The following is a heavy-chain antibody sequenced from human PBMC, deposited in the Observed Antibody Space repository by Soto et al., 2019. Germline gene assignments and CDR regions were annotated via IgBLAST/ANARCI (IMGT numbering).Heavy chain of an antibody. CDR1: GFSFEDYA. CDR3: ARDAGDCRVPSCYGVGEFDA. V-gene: IGHV3-9*01. D-gene: IGHD2-15*01. Sequence: EVQLVESGGGFVQPGGSLRLSCEASGFSFEDYAMHWVRQVPGKGLEWVSGISWNSGGEDDADAVKGRFTIFRDNGKTTLYLEMHRRRPDDTVLSYYARDAGDCRVPSCYGVGEFDAWGQGAMVTVS. J-gene: IGHJ3*01. CDR2: ISWNSGGE.